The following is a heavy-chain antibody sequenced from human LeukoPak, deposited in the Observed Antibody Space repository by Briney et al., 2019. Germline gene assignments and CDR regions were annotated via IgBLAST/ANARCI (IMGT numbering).Heavy chain of an antibody. CDR2: ISYDGSNK. D-gene: IGHD3-22*01. Sequence: GRSLRLSCAASGFTFSSYAMHWVRQAPGKGLEWVAVISYDGSNKYYADSVKGRFPISRDNSKNTLYLQMNSLRAEDTAVYYCARDPTYYYDSSYFDYWGQGTLVTVSS. CDR1: GFTFSSYA. CDR3: ARDPTYYYDSSYFDY. J-gene: IGHJ4*02. V-gene: IGHV3-30*04.